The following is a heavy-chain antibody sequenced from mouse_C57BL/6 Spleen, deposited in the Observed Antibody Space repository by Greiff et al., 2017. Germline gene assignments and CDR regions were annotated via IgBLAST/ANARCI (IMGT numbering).Heavy chain of an antibody. J-gene: IGHJ2*01. D-gene: IGHD1-2*01. Sequence: EVKLMESGPELVKPGASVKISCKASGYSFTDYNMNWVKQSNGKSLEWIGVINPNYGTTSYNQKFKGKATLTVDQSSSTAYMQLNSLTSEDSAVYYCARWSYGSYYFDYWGQGTTLTVSS. CDR3: ARWSYGSYYFDY. CDR1: GYSFTDYN. CDR2: INPNYGTT. V-gene: IGHV1-39*01.